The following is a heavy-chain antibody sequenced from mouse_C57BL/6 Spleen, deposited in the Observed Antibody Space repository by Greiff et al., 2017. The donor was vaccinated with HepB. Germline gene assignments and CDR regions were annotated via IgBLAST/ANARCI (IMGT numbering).Heavy chain of an antibody. V-gene: IGHV1-18*01. Sequence: EVQLQQSGPELVKPGASVKIPCKASGYTFTDYNMDWVKQSHGKSLEWIGDINPNNGGTIYNQKFKGKATLPVDKSSSTAYMELRSLTSEDTAVYYCARKGDYGSFDYWGQGTTLTVSS. CDR1: GYTFTDYN. CDR3: ARKGDYGSFDY. CDR2: INPNNGGT. D-gene: IGHD1-1*01. J-gene: IGHJ2*01.